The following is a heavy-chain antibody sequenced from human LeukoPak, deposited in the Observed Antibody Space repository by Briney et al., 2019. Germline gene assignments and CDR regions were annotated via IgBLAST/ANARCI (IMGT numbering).Heavy chain of an antibody. CDR1: GGSISSYY. Sequence: SETLSLTCTVSGGSISSYYWSWIQQPPGKGLEWIGYIYYSGSTNYNPSLKSRVTISVDTSKNQFSLKLSSVTAADTAVYYCARGDYTWVGFDPWGQGTLVTVSS. CDR2: IYYSGST. V-gene: IGHV4-59*01. D-gene: IGHD4-11*01. CDR3: ARGDYTWVGFDP. J-gene: IGHJ5*02.